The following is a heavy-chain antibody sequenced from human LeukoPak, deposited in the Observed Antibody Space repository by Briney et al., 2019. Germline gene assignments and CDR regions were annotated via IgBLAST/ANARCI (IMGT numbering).Heavy chain of an antibody. CDR2: IYYSGST. Sequence: SETLSLTCTVSGGSISSSSYYWGWIRQPPGKGLEWIGSIYYSGSTYYSPSLKSRVTISVDTSKNQFSLKLGSVTAADTAVYYCARQTRDGYFGYWGQGTLVTVSS. V-gene: IGHV4-39*01. CDR3: ARQTRDGYFGY. J-gene: IGHJ4*02. CDR1: GGSISSSSYY. D-gene: IGHD5-24*01.